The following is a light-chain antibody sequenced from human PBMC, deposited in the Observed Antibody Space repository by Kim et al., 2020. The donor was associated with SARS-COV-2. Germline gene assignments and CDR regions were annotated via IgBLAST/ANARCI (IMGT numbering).Light chain of an antibody. V-gene: IGKV3-15*01. CDR2: GAS. J-gene: IGKJ1*01. CDR3: QQYQDWPRT. CDR1: QSINTN. Sequence: PGDRATHSCRTSQSINTNVAWFQHQPGQAPRLLIYGASTRTTGIPARFSGSGSGTEFTLTITSLQSEVLAVYFCQQYQDWPRTFGQGTKVDIK.